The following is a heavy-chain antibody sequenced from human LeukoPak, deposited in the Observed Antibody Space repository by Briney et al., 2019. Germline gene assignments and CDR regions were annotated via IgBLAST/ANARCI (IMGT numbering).Heavy chain of an antibody. V-gene: IGHV3-48*03. J-gene: IGHJ6*03. D-gene: IGHD3-10*01. CDR3: ARVHYGSGSLYYYYYFMDV. CDR2: ISSSGSTI. Sequence: GGSLRLSCAASGFTFSSYEMNWVRQAPGKGLEWVSYISSSGSTIYYADSVKGRFTISRDNSKNTLYLQMNSLRAEDTAVYYCARVHYGSGSLYYYYYFMDVWGKGTTVTISS. CDR1: GFTFSSYE.